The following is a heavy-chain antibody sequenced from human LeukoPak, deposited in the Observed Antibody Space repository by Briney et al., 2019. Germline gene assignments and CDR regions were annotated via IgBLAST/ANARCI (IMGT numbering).Heavy chain of an antibody. CDR1: GGSINNYY. CDR2: IYYNGNT. Sequence: SETLSLTCTLSGGSINNYYWSWIRQPPGKGLEWIGYIYYNGNTDYNPSLKSRVTISVDTSKNQFSLKLSSVTAADTAVYFCAREYSSGLNWFDPWGQGTLVTVSS. V-gene: IGHV4-59*01. J-gene: IGHJ5*02. CDR3: AREYSSGLNWFDP. D-gene: IGHD6-19*01.